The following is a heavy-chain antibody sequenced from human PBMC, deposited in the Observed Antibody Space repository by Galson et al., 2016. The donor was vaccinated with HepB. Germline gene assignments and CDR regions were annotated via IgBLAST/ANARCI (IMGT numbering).Heavy chain of an antibody. J-gene: IGHJ4*02. D-gene: IGHD6-19*01. V-gene: IGHV3-33*01. Sequence: SLRLSCAASGLTFSSYAMHWVRQAPGKGLEWVAIIWSDEDQYLYADSVKGRFTISRDNSKNTLYLQMNSLRAEDTAVYYCARVPSSGWFDYWGQGTLVTVSS. CDR3: ARVPSSGWFDY. CDR1: GLTFSSYA. CDR2: IWSDEDQY.